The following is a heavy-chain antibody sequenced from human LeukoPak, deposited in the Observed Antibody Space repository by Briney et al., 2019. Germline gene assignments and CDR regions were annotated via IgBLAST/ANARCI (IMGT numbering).Heavy chain of an antibody. J-gene: IGHJ5*02. Sequence: EASVKVSCKASGGTFSSYAISWVRQAPGQGLEWMGGIIPIFGTANYAQKFRGRVTITTDESTSTAYMELSSLRSEDTAVYYCARDIRGLYGSESSCWFDPWGQGTLVTVSS. V-gene: IGHV1-69*05. D-gene: IGHD3-10*01. CDR2: IIPIFGTA. CDR3: ARDIRGLYGSESSCWFDP. CDR1: GGTFSSYA.